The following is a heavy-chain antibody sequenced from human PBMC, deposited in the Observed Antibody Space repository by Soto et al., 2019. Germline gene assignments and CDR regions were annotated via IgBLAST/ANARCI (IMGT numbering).Heavy chain of an antibody. CDR1: GFTFSSFA. CDR2: ISANGLTT. J-gene: IGHJ4*02. D-gene: IGHD3-3*02. V-gene: IGHV3-64D*06. Sequence: PGGSLRLSCSASGFTFSSFAMHWVRQAPGKGLEYVSGISANGLTTYDAASVKDRFTISRDNSKNTPYLQMTSLRPEDTAVYYCVKGYLSSPINMLASWGQGTLVTV. CDR3: VKGYLSSPINMLAS.